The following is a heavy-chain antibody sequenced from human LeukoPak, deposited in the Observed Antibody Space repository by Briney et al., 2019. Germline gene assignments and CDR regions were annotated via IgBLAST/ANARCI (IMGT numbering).Heavy chain of an antibody. CDR1: GYTFTSYD. V-gene: IGHV1-2*02. J-gene: IGHJ4*02. D-gene: IGHD3-3*01. CDR2: INPNSGGT. CDR3: ARGGYDFWSGVDSYYFDY. Sequence: ASVKVSCKTSGYTFTSYDINWVRQAPGQGLGWMGWINPNSGGTNYAQKFQGRVTMTRDTSISTAYMELSRLRSDDTAVYYCARGGYDFWSGVDSYYFDYWGQGTLVTVSS.